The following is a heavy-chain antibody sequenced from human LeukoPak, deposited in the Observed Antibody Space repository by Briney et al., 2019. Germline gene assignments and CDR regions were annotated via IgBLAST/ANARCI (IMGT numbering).Heavy chain of an antibody. Sequence: GGSLRLSCAASGFTFSNYAMSWVRQAPGKGLEWVSATSGGGGSTYYADSVKGRFTISRDNSKNTLYLQMNSLRAEDTAVYYCAKAAGGFRDLLVGSSWGQGTLVTVSS. CDR1: GFTFSNYA. J-gene: IGHJ5*02. CDR3: AKAAGGFRDLLVGSS. CDR2: TSGGGGST. V-gene: IGHV3-23*01. D-gene: IGHD3-10*01.